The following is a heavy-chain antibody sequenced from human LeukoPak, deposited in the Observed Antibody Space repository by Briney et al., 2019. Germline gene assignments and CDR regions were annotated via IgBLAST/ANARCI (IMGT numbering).Heavy chain of an antibody. V-gene: IGHV3-21*06. Sequence: PGGSLRLSCAASGFTFSSYAMAWVRQAPGKGLEWVSCISGSSSYINYADSMKGRFTISRDNAKNSLYLQMNSLRAEDMAVYYCARARGMVRDAFDIWGQGTMITVSS. CDR3: ARARGMVRDAFDI. CDR1: GFTFSSYA. CDR2: ISGSSSYI. J-gene: IGHJ3*02. D-gene: IGHD3-10*01.